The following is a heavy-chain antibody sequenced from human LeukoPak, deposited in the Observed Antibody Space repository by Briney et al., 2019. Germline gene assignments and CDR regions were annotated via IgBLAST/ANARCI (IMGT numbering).Heavy chain of an antibody. J-gene: IGHJ4*02. CDR1: GVSIASNTHY. D-gene: IGHD3-10*01. V-gene: IGHV4-31*03. Sequence: SETLSLTCNVSGVSIASNTHYWTWIRQHPGTGLEWIGFISYSDPTSYHPSLRSRVAFSLDTSKNQFSLQLHSVTAADTAVYYCALSQYGEDLFDYWGQGSLVTVSS. CDR2: ISYSDPT. CDR3: ALSQYGEDLFDY.